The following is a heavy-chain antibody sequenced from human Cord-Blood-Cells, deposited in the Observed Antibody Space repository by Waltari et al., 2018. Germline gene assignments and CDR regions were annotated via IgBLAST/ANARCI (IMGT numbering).Heavy chain of an antibody. V-gene: IGHV1-69*10. CDR2: IIPIVGIA. CDR3: ARDGVNGDY. J-gene: IGHJ4*02. D-gene: IGHD3-10*01. Sequence: QVQLVQSGAEVKKPGSSVKVSCKASGGTFSSYAISWVRQAPGKGLEGMGGIIPIVGIANYAQEVHGSVTITADKSTSTAYMELSSLRSEDTAVYYCARDGVNGDYWGQGTLVTVSS. CDR1: GGTFSSYA.